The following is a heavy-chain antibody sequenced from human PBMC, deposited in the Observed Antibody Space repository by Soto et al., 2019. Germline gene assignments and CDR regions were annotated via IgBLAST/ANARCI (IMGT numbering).Heavy chain of an antibody. J-gene: IGHJ4*02. D-gene: IGHD3-22*01. CDR3: VRDYYDSSGYYLAFDY. Sequence: PSETLSLTCTVSGGSISSYYWSWIRQPPGKGLEWIGYIYYSGSTNYNPSLKSRVTISVDTSKNQFSLKLSSVTAADTTVYYCVRDYYDSSGYYLAFDYWGQGTLVTVSS. CDR2: IYYSGST. V-gene: IGHV4-59*01. CDR1: GGSISSYY.